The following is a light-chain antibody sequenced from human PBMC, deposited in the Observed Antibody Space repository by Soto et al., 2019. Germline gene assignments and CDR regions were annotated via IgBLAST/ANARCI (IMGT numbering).Light chain of an antibody. CDR3: SSYTSSSTLV. CDR1: SSDVGGYNY. J-gene: IGLJ1*01. CDR2: EVS. Sequence: QSVLTQPASVSGSPGQSITISCTGTSSDVGGYNYVSCYQQHPGKAPKLMIYEVSNRPSGVSNRFSGSKSGNTASLTISGLQAEDEADYYCSSYTSSSTLVFGTGTKLTVL. V-gene: IGLV2-14*01.